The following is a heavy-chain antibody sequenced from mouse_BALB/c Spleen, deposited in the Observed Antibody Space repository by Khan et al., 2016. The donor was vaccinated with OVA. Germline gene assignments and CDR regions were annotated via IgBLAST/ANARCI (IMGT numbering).Heavy chain of an antibody. J-gene: IGHJ2*01. CDR2: INPTSDYT. D-gene: IGHD1-1*01. V-gene: IGHV1-7*01. CDR1: GYTFTTYW. Sequence: QVQLKESGAELAKPGASVKMSCKASGYTFTTYWMHWVKQRPGQGLEWIGYINPTSDYTDYNEKFKDRATLSADKSYSTAYMQLSSLTSEDSAVDYCTRGRLDYWGQGTTLTGSS. CDR3: TRGRLDY.